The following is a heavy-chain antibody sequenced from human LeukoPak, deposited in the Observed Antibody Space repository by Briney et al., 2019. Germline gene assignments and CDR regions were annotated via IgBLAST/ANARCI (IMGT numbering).Heavy chain of an antibody. Sequence: SGGPLRLSCAASGFTFSSYAMIWVRQAPGKGLEWVASISGSGGSTYYADSVKGRFTISRDNSKHTLYLQMNSLRAEDTAVYYCAKTARRSRYYFDYWGQGTLVTVSS. D-gene: IGHD2-21*02. V-gene: IGHV3-23*01. CDR3: AKTARRSRYYFDY. J-gene: IGHJ4*02. CDR2: ISGSGGST. CDR1: GFTFSSYA.